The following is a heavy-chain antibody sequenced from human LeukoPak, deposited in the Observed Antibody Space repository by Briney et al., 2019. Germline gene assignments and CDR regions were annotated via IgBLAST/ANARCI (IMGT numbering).Heavy chain of an antibody. CDR1: GGTFSSYA. J-gene: IGHJ4*02. V-gene: IGHV1-69*13. Sequence: ASVKVSCKASGGTFSSYAISWVRQAPGQGLEWMGGIIPIFGTANYAQKFQGRVTITADESTSTAYMELSSLRSEDTAVYYCARGPYSYGQTFDYWGQGTLVTVSS. CDR2: IIPIFGTA. D-gene: IGHD5-18*01. CDR3: ARGPYSYGQTFDY.